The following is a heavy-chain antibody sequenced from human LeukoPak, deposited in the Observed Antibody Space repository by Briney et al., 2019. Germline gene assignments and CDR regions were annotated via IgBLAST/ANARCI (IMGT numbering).Heavy chain of an antibody. V-gene: IGHV3-21*06. Sequence: PGGSLRLSCAASGIPFSNYTLTWVRQAPGKGLVWVSSISGSSRYIHYSDSVRGRFSISRDNAKNSVYLQMDSLTADDTAVYCCARVNSALVVSSEGSWAGSLGFDHWGQGILVIVSS. CDR1: GIPFSNYT. D-gene: IGHD3-22*01. J-gene: IGHJ4*02. CDR3: ARVNSALVVSSEGSWAGSLGFDH. CDR2: ISGSSRYI.